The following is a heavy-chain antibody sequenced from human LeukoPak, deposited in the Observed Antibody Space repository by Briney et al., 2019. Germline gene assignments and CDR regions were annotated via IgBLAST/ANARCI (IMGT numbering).Heavy chain of an antibody. CDR1: GFIVSSNF. V-gene: IGHV3-66*01. CDR2: IYSGDKT. D-gene: IGHD5-12*01. CDR3: ARDGNRGFSGYDPFED. Sequence: GGSLRLSCVASGFIVSSNFMSWVRQAPGKGLEWVSIIYSGDKTSYADSVRGRFTISRDISNNTLYLQMTSLRVEDTGIYHCARDGNRGFSGYDPFEDWGRGTLVTVSS. J-gene: IGHJ4*02.